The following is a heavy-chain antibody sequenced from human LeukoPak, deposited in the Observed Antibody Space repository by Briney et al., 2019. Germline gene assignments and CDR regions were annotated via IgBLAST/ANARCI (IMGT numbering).Heavy chain of an antibody. V-gene: IGHV3-23*01. CDR1: GFTFSSFA. CDR3: AKVNWESTMGDNN. CDR2: ITGSHGPT. Sequence: GGSLRLSCAASGFTFSSFAMTWVRQAPGKGLEWVSSITGSHGPTYNTDSVKDRFTISRDTSKNTLYLQMNSLRAEDTAVYYCAKVNWESTMGDNNWGRGTLVTVSS. J-gene: IGHJ4*02. D-gene: IGHD7-27*01.